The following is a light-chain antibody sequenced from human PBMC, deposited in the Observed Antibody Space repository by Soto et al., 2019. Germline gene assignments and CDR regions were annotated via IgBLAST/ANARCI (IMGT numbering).Light chain of an antibody. Sequence: QSVLTQPASVSGSPGQSITISCTGTSSDIGRYDYVSWYRQFPGKAPKLMIYRVINRPSGVSDRFSGSKSGNSASLSISGLQPEDEASYFCGSYTSATTWVFGGGTQLTVL. J-gene: IGLJ3*02. CDR3: GSYTSATTWV. CDR2: RVI. V-gene: IGLV2-14*03. CDR1: SSDIGRYDY.